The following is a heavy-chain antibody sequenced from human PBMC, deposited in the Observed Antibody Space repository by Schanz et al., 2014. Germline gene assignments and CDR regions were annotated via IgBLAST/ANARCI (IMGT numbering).Heavy chain of an antibody. Sequence: QAQLMQSGPELKRPGASVKVSCKASGYTFSSYGITWVRQAPGQGLEWMGWINGYNGHTLYAQKFQGRVTMTTDTSTSTSYMELTSLRFDDTAVYYCASSGAGYSSSWDFDYWGQGTLVTVSS. J-gene: IGHJ4*02. CDR3: ASSGAGYSSSWDFDY. CDR2: INGYNGHT. CDR1: GYTFSSYG. D-gene: IGHD6-13*01. V-gene: IGHV1-18*01.